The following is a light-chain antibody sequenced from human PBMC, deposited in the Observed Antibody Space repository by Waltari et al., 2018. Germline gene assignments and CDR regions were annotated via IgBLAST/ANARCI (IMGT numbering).Light chain of an antibody. CDR2: GAS. CDR3: QHTLA. Sequence: DIQMTQSPSSLSASVGDRVTITCRTSQTISNNLNSYQQKPGEAPKLLIYGASNLQIGVSSRFSGSGSGTDFTLTISSLQPEDFATYYCQHTLAFGPGTKVDIK. J-gene: IGKJ3*01. CDR1: QTISNN. V-gene: IGKV1-39*01.